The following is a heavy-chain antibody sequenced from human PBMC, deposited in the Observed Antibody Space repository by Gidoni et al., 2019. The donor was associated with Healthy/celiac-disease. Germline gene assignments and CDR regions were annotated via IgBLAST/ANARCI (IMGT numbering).Heavy chain of an antibody. D-gene: IGHD2-21*02. CDR3: ARADIVVVTAHYYYGMDV. Sequence: QVQLVQSVAEAKTPGASVKVSCQASGYAFTGYSLHWVRQAPGQGLECMGWINPNSGGTNYAQKFQGRVTMTRDTSISTAYMELSRLRSDDTAVYYCARADIVVVTAHYYYGMDVWGQGTTVTVSS. V-gene: IGHV1-2*02. CDR1: GYAFTGYS. CDR2: INPNSGGT. J-gene: IGHJ6*02.